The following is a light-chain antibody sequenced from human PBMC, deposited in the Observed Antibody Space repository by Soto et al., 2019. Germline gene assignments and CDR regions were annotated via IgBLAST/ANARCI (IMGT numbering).Light chain of an antibody. CDR3: QSYDRSLGFV. CDR1: SSNIGPDSD. Sequence: QSVLTQPPSVSGAPGQRVTLSCIGSSSNIGPDSDVHWYQQLPGAAPKLLIYGNINRPSGVPDRFSGSKSGASAALAITGLQAEDEAAYYCQSYDRSLGFVFGTGTKVTVL. J-gene: IGLJ1*01. V-gene: IGLV1-40*01. CDR2: GNI.